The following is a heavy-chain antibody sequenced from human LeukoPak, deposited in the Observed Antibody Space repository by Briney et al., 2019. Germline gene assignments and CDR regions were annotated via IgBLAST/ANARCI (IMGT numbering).Heavy chain of an antibody. J-gene: IGHJ5*02. CDR3: ARGYCSGGSCYLAPFDP. CDR2: IYYSGST. Sequence: SQTLSLTCTVSGGSISSGGYYWSWIRQHPGKDLEWIGYIYYSGSTYYNPSLKSRVTISVDTSKNQFSLRLSSVTAADTAVYYCARGYCSGGSCYLAPFDPWGQGTLVTVSS. CDR1: GGSISSGGYY. V-gene: IGHV4-31*03. D-gene: IGHD2-15*01.